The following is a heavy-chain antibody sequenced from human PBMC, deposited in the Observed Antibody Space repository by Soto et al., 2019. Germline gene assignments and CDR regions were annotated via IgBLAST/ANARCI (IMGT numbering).Heavy chain of an antibody. J-gene: IGHJ4*02. V-gene: IGHV3-23*01. CDR2: ISGSGGST. D-gene: IGHD6-13*01. Sequence: GGSLRLSCAASGFTFSSYAMSWVRQAPGKGLEWVSAISGSGGSTYYADSVKGRFTISRDNSKNTLYLQMNSLRAEDTAVYYCAKPQPPRIAAAGNFDYWGQGTLVTVSS. CDR1: GFTFSSYA. CDR3: AKPQPPRIAAAGNFDY.